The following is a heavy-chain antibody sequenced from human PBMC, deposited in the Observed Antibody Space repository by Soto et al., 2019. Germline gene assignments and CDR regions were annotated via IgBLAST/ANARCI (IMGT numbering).Heavy chain of an antibody. J-gene: IGHJ6*02. Sequence: SETLSLTCTVSGDSISRGFYYWSWIRQHPGKDLEWIGNIYHTGSTDFNPSLKSRLTMSVDTSKNQFSLRLTSVTAADTAVYYCARGEDAFFYYGLDVWGQGITVTVSS. V-gene: IGHV4-31*03. CDR1: GDSISRGFYY. CDR3: ARGEDAFFYYGLDV. CDR2: IYHTGST.